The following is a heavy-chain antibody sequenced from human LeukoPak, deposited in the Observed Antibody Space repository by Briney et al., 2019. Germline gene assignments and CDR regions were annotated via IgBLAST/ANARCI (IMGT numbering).Heavy chain of an antibody. CDR2: INHSGST. V-gene: IGHV4-34*01. Sequence: SETLSLTCAVYGGSLNGYYWTWLRQPPGKGLEWIGEINHSGSTDYNPSLKSRVTISVDTSKNQFSLKLNSVTAADTAVYYCARGQLRLSNWGQGSLVIVSS. CDR3: ARGQLRLSN. D-gene: IGHD6-25*01. CDR1: GGSLNGYY. J-gene: IGHJ4*02.